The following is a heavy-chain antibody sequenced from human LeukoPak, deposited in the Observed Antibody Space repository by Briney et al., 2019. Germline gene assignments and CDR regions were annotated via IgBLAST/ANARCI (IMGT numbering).Heavy chain of an antibody. Sequence: GGSLRLSCAASGFTFDDYAMHWVRQAPGKGLEWVSGISWNSGSIGYADSVKGRFTISRDNAKDSLYLRMNSLRAGDTALYFCAREDTRDAFDIWGQGTMVTVSS. J-gene: IGHJ3*02. CDR3: AREDTRDAFDI. V-gene: IGHV3-9*01. CDR2: ISWNSGSI. CDR1: GFTFDDYA. D-gene: IGHD2-15*01.